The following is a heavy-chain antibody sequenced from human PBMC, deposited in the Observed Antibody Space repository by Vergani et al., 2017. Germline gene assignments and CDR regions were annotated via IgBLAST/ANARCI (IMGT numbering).Heavy chain of an antibody. CDR3: ARDNSGYDDNGFDP. J-gene: IGHJ5*02. D-gene: IGHD5-12*01. CDR2: IYYSGST. V-gene: IGHV4-31*03. Sequence: QVQLQESGPGLVKPSQTLSLTCPVSGGSISSGGYYWSWIRQHPGKGLEWIGYIYYSGSTYYNPSLNSRVTISVDTSKNQFSLKLSSVTAADTAVYYWARDNSGYDDNGFDPWGQGTLVTVSS. CDR1: GGSISSGGYY.